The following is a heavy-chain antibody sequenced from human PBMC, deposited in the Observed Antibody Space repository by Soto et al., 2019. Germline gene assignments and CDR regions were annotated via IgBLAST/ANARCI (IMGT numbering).Heavy chain of an antibody. CDR1: GGSISSSNYY. V-gene: IGHV4-39*01. J-gene: IGHJ5*02. CDR2: IYYSGST. D-gene: IGHD3-16*01. Sequence: PSETLSLTCTVSGGSISSSNYYWGWIRQPPGKGLEWIGSIYYSGSTYYNPSLKSRVTISVDTSKNQFSLKLSSVTAADTAVYYCGRRDYSTWLDPWGQGTLVTVSS. CDR3: GRRDYSTWLDP.